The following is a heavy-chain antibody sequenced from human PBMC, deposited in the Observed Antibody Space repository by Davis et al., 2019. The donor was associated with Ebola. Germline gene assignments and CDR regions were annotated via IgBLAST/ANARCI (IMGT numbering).Heavy chain of an antibody. Sequence: HSQTLSLTCAISGDSVSSGGWNWIRQSPSRGLEWLGRTYYSSKWYNDYAVSVRSRITINPDTSKNQFSLQLSSVTPEDTAVYYCVRGWGRTGMGVWGQGTTVTV. V-gene: IGHV6-1*01. CDR1: GDSVSSGG. J-gene: IGHJ6*02. CDR2: TYYSSKWYN. CDR3: VRGWGRTGMGV. D-gene: IGHD1-26*01.